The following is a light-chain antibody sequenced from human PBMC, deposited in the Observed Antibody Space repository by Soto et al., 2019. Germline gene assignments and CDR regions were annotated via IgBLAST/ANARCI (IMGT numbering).Light chain of an antibody. J-gene: IGKJ1*01. CDR2: GST. V-gene: IGKV3-20*01. CDR3: QQYGSSPWT. Sequence: EIVLTQSPANLSLSPGERATLSCRASQSVSLHLAWYQQKPGQAPRLLIYGSTSRATGIPDRFSGSGSGTDFTLTISRLEPEDFAVYYCQQYGSSPWTFGQGTKVEIK. CDR1: QSVSLH.